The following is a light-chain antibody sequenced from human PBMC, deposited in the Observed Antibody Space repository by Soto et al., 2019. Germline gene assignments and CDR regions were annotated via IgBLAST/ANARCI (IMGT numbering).Light chain of an antibody. CDR1: QSVSNN. CDR2: DAS. CDR3: QQYNNWPPWT. Sequence: ILMTQSPATLSVSPGERATLSCRASQSVSNNLAWYQQKPGQAPRLLIYDASTRATVIPARFSGSGCGTEYTLTIGGLQSEDFAVYYCQQYNNWPPWTFGQGTKVEIK. V-gene: IGKV3-15*01. J-gene: IGKJ1*01.